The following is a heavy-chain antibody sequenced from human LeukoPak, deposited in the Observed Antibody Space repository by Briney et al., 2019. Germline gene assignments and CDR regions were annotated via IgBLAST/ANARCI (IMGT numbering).Heavy chain of an antibody. CDR2: IRFDGLKK. Sequence: GGSLRLSCAASGFPFSSFGMHWVRQVPGKGLEWVTFIRFDGLKKNYADALKGRFTITRDNSQNTVYLQMNSLRPDDTAVYYCAKCRAPSSETYSIIDYWGQGTRVTVSS. V-gene: IGHV3-30*02. CDR3: AKCRAPSSETYSIIDY. CDR1: GFPFSSFG. D-gene: IGHD1-26*01. J-gene: IGHJ4*02.